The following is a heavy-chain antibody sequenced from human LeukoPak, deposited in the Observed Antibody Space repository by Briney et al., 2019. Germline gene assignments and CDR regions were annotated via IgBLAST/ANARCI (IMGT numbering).Heavy chain of an antibody. D-gene: IGHD6-13*01. V-gene: IGHV1-2*02. CDR3: ARVGWESNSWEGFNY. CDR2: INPNSGGT. Sequence: ASVKVSCKASGYTFTGYYMHWVRQAPGQGLEWMGWINPNSGGTNYAQKFQGRVTMTRDTSISRAYMELSRLRSDDTAVYYCARVGWESNSWEGFNYWGQGTLVTVSS. CDR1: GYTFTGYY. J-gene: IGHJ4*02.